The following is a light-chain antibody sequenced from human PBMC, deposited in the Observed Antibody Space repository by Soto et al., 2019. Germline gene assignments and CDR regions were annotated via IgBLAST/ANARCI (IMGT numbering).Light chain of an antibody. V-gene: IGLV1-47*02. Sequence: QSVLTQPPSASGTPAQRVTISCSGSSSNIAINYVYWYQQLPGAAPELLIYSNTQRPSGVPDRFSGSKSGTSASLTISGLRSEDEADYYCAAWDDTVSGYVFGTGTKVTVL. J-gene: IGLJ1*01. CDR2: SNT. CDR1: SSNIAINY. CDR3: AAWDDTVSGYV.